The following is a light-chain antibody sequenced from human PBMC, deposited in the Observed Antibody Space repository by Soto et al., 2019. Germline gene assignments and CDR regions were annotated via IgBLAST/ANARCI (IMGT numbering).Light chain of an antibody. CDR2: DVN. J-gene: IGLJ1*01. CDR3: SSYTSSSAPFYV. CDR1: SSDVGGYNY. Sequence: QSVLTQPASVSGSPGQSITLSCTGTSSDVGGYNYVSWYQQHPGKAPQLMIYDVNNRPSGVSNRFSGSKSGNTASLTISGLQAEDEADYYCSSYTSSSAPFYVFGTGTKVTVL. V-gene: IGLV2-14*01.